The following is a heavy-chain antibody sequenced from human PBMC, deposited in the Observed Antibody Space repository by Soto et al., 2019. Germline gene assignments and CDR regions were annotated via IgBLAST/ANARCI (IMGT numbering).Heavy chain of an antibody. Sequence: EVQLVESGGGLVQPGGSLRLSCAASGFTFSSYSMNWVRQAPGKGLEWVSYISSSSSNIYYADSVKGRFTISRDNAKNSLYLQRNSMRDEDTAVYYCAREGYYLNWFDPWGQGTLVTVSS. CDR2: ISSSSSNI. CDR3: AREGYYLNWFDP. D-gene: IGHD3-10*01. CDR1: GFTFSSYS. V-gene: IGHV3-48*02. J-gene: IGHJ5*02.